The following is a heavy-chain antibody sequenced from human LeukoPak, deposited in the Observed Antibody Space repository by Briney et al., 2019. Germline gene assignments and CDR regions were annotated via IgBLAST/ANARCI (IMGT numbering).Heavy chain of an antibody. V-gene: IGHV3-30*18. D-gene: IGHD4-17*01. Sequence: GASLRLSCAASGFTFSSYGMHWVRQAPGKGLKWVAVISYDGSNKYYADSVKGRFTISRDNSKNTLYLQMNSLRAEDTAVYYCAKLTVYWGQGTLVTVSS. CDR1: GFTFSSYG. CDR2: ISYDGSNK. CDR3: AKLTVY. J-gene: IGHJ4*02.